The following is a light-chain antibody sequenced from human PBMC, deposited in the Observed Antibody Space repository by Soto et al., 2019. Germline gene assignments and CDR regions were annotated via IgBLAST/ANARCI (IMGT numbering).Light chain of an antibody. CDR1: QSVSSW. J-gene: IGKJ1*01. Sequence: DIQMTQSPATLSASAGDRATITCRVSQSVSSWLAWYQQKPGQAPRLLIYDASTMESGVPSRFSGSGSGTEFTLTISSLQTEDFAGYYCQQYDSYSRTFGQGTKVDIK. V-gene: IGKV1-5*01. CDR2: DAS. CDR3: QQYDSYSRT.